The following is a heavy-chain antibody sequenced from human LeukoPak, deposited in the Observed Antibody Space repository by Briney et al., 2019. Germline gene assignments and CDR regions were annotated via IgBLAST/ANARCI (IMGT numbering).Heavy chain of an antibody. CDR2: ISSSSSYI. V-gene: IGHV3-21*01. CDR3: AGSSTYYYYYYMDV. J-gene: IGHJ6*03. Sequence: GGSPRLSCAASGFTFSSYSMNWVGQAPGKGLEGVSSISSSSSYIDYADSVKGRFTISRDNAKNSLYLQMNSLRAEDTAVYYCAGSSTYYYYYYMDVWGKGTTVTISS. CDR1: GFTFSSYS. D-gene: IGHD3-10*01.